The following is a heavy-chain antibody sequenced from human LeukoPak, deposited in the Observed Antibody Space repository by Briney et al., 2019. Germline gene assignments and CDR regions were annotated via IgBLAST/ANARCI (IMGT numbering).Heavy chain of an antibody. J-gene: IGHJ4*02. CDR1: GFTFSDYS. V-gene: IGHV3-21*01. CDR2: ISGSSTYI. Sequence: PGGSLRLSCAASGFTFSDYSMNWVRQAPGKGLEWVSSISGSSTYIYYSDSLKGRFTISRDNAKNSLYLQMNSLRVEDTAVYFCVRVDFGEYSNYFDSWGQGTLVTVSA. CDR3: VRVDFGEYSNYFDS. D-gene: IGHD3-10*01.